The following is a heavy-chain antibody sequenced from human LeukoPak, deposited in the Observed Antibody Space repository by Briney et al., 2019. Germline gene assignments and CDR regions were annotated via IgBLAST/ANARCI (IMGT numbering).Heavy chain of an antibody. J-gene: IGHJ4*02. V-gene: IGHV3-49*03. CDR3: TRSGYSGYDFPGY. CDR2: IRSKAYGGTT. Sequence: PGRSLRLSCTASGFTFGDYAMSWFRQAPGKGLEWVGFIRSKAYGGTTEYAASVKGRFTISRDDSKSIACLQMNSLKTEDTAVYYCTRSGYSGYDFPGYWGQGTLVTVSS. D-gene: IGHD5-12*01. CDR1: GFTFGDYA.